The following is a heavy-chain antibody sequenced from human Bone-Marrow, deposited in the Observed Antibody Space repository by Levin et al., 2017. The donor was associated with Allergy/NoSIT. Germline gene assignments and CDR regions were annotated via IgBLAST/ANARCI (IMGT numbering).Heavy chain of an antibody. J-gene: IGHJ4*02. CDR1: GFIFSSYG. V-gene: IGHV3-30*03. D-gene: IGHD2-21*02. CDR3: ASGVTQFDY. CDR2: ISHDGTNT. Sequence: GGSLRLSCAASGFIFSSYGMHWVRQAPGKGLEWVALISHDGTNTYYVDSVKGRFTISRDNAKNSLYLQMNSLRAEDTAVYYCASGVTQFDYWGQGTPVTVSS.